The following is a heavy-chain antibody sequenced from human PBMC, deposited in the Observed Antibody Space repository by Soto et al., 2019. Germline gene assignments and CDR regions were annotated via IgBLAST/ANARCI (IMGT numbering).Heavy chain of an antibody. D-gene: IGHD6-13*01. CDR2: IEQDGSEK. CDR1: GFTFSDNW. V-gene: IGHV3-7*05. CDR3: ARDWRSSIWYKSPSDS. Sequence: EVQLVESGGGLVQPGGSLRLSCVASGFTFSDNWMSWVRQAPGKGLEWVANIEQDGSEKYYVDSVKGRFTISRDNARNSLYLQMNSLRVEDTAFYYCARDWRSSIWYKSPSDSWGQGTLVTVSS. J-gene: IGHJ4*02.